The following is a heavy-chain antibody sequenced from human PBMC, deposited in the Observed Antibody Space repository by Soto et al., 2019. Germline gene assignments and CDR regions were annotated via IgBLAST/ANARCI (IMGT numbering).Heavy chain of an antibody. D-gene: IGHD3-10*01. CDR1: GFTFSSYG. CDR2: ISYDGSNK. CDR3: AKDLALWFGELSPIDY. J-gene: IGHJ4*02. Sequence: GSLRLSCAASGFTFSSYGMHWVRQAPGKGLEWVAVISYDGSNKYYADSVKGRFTISRDNSKNTLYLQMNSLRAEDTAVYYCAKDLALWFGELSPIDYWGQGTLVTVSS. V-gene: IGHV3-30*18.